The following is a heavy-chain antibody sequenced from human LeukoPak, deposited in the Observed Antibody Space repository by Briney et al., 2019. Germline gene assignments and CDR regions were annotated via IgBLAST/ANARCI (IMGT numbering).Heavy chain of an antibody. CDR3: AREGPSGYAYFDY. CDR1: GFTFSSYE. D-gene: IGHD5-12*01. J-gene: IGHJ4*02. CDR2: ISSSCSTI. V-gene: IGHV3-48*03. Sequence: GGSLRLSCAASGFTFSSYEMNWVRQAPGKGLEWVSYISSSCSTIYYADSVKGRFTISRDNAKHSLYLQMNSLRAEDTAVYYCAREGPSGYAYFDYWGQGTLVTVSS.